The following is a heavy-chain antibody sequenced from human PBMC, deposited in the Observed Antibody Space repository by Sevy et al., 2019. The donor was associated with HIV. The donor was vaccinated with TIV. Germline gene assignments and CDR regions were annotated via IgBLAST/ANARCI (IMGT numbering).Heavy chain of an antibody. CDR1: GFIFSTSP. V-gene: IGHV3-30-3*02. Sequence: GGSLRLSCAASGFIFSTSPMHWVRQAPGKGLACVAILSYDDSDENYADSVKGRFTISRDNSKNTLYLQMNSLRTEDTAVYYCAKDDLGSIDYWGQGTLVTVCS. CDR3: AKDDLGSIDY. J-gene: IGHJ4*02. D-gene: IGHD3-10*01. CDR2: LSYDDSDE.